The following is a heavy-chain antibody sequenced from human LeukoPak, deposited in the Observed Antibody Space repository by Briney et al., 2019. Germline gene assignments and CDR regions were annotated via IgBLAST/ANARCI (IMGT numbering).Heavy chain of an antibody. V-gene: IGHV3-13*04. D-gene: IGHD6-13*01. Sequence: PGGSLRLSCAASGFTFSSYDMHWVPQATGKGLEWVSAIGTAGDTYYPGSVKGRFTISRDNAKNSLYFQMNSLRAGDTAVYYCVRSSSSSGMEVWGEGTTVTVSS. J-gene: IGHJ6*04. CDR1: GFTFSSYD. CDR2: IGTAGDT. CDR3: VRSSSSSGMEV.